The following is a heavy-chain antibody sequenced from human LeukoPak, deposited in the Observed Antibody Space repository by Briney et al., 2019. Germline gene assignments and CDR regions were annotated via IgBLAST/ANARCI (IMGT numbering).Heavy chain of an antibody. CDR2: ISGYNGNT. CDR3: ARDNSVRDEAWWFNP. D-gene: IGHD5-24*01. J-gene: IGHJ5*02. CDR1: GYTFTSYG. V-gene: IGHV1-18*01. Sequence: ASVKVSCTASGYTFTSYGISWVRQAPGQGLEWMGWISGYNGNTNYAQKLQGRVTMTTDTSTSTAYMELRSLRSEDTAVYYCARDNSVRDEAWWFNPWGQGTLVTVSS.